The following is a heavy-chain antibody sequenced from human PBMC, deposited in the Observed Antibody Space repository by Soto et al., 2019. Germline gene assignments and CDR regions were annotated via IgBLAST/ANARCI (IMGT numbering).Heavy chain of an antibody. V-gene: IGHV1-18*03. Sequence: ASVKVSCKASGYTFSNYGLTWLRQAPGQGLEWMGWISASKGNTNYAQKFQGRVTLTRDTSTSTAYMELRSLKSDDMAVYYCASRAGQLPYYFDYWGQGTQVTVSS. CDR3: ASRAGQLPYYFDY. D-gene: IGHD6-6*01. CDR1: GYTFSNYG. J-gene: IGHJ4*02. CDR2: ISASKGNT.